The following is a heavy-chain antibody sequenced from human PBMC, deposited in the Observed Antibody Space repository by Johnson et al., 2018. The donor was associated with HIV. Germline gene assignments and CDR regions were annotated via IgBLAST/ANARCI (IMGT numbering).Heavy chain of an antibody. CDR3: ARGGYELFLNNAFDI. CDR1: GFIFSDYY. Sequence: QEQLVESGGGLVKPGGSLRLSCAASGFIFSDYYMNWIRQAPGKGLEWVSYITGSGTTIYYADSVKGRFTISRDNSNLYLEMNSLRVEDTAVYYCARGGYELFLNNAFDIWGQGTLVTVSA. V-gene: IGHV3-11*04. J-gene: IGHJ3*02. D-gene: IGHD1-1*01. CDR2: ITGSGTTI.